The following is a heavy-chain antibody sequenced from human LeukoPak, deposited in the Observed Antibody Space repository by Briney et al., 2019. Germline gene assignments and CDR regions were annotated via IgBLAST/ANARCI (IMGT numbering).Heavy chain of an antibody. J-gene: IGHJ3*02. V-gene: IGHV4-4*07. CDR1: GNSISRYY. CDR2: IYTSGST. D-gene: IGHD3-22*01. CDR3: AATKGYYYDSSGPLGAFDI. Sequence: SETLSLTCTVSGNSISRYYWSWIRQPAGKGLEWIGRIYTSGSTNYNPSLKSRVTMSVDTSKNQFSLNLSSVTAADTAVYYCAATKGYYYDSSGPLGAFDIWGQGTMVTVSS.